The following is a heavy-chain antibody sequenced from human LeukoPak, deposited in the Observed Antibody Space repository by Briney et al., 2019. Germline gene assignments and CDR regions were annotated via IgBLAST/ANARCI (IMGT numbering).Heavy chain of an antibody. CDR1: GGSISGSSYY. CDR2: IYYSGST. Sequence: SETLSLTCTVSGGSISGSSYYWGWIRQPPGKGLEWIGSIYYSGSTYYNPSLKSRVTISVDTSKNQFSLKLSSVTAADTAVYYCARLDNYLTIFDIWGQGTMVTVSS. J-gene: IGHJ3*02. V-gene: IGHV4-39*01. D-gene: IGHD5-24*01. CDR3: ARLDNYLTIFDI.